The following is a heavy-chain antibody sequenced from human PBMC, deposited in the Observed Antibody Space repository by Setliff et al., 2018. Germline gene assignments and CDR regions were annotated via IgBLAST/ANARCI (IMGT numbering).Heavy chain of an antibody. CDR2: IYIGGSA. Sequence: SETLSLTCTVSGGSISSYYWSWIRQPAGKGLEWIGHIYIGGSANYNHSLKSRFTMSIDTSKNQFSLKLNSVTAADMAVYYCAREQWLDPPGYYYMDVWAKGTTVTVSS. CDR3: AREQWLDPPGYYYMDV. J-gene: IGHJ6*03. CDR1: GGSISSYY. D-gene: IGHD6-19*01. V-gene: IGHV4-4*07.